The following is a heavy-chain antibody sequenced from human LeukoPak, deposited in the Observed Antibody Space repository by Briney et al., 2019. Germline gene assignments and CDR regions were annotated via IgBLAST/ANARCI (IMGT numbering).Heavy chain of an antibody. CDR3: ASETLAVAGPGAFDI. CDR1: GFTFSSYA. D-gene: IGHD6-19*01. V-gene: IGHV3-30-3*01. Sequence: GMSLRLSCAASGFTFSSYAMHWVRQTPGKGLEWVAVISYDGSNKYYADSVKGRFTISRDNSKNTLYLQMNSLRAEDTAVYYCASETLAVAGPGAFDIWGQGTMVTVSS. CDR2: ISYDGSNK. J-gene: IGHJ3*02.